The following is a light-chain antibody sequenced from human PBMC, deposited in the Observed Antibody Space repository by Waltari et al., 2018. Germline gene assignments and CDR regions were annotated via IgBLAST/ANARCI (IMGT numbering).Light chain of an antibody. CDR1: RNALGPYNS. Sequence: QSALTQPRSTPGSPGQSVTIPCTGTRNALGPYNSLSWPQQHPGKAPKLMIYDVSKRPSGVPDRFSAAKSGNTASLTISGLQAEDEADYYCCSYTGTYTHWVFGGGTKLTVL. V-gene: IGLV2-11*01. CDR2: DVS. CDR3: CSYTGTYTHWV. J-gene: IGLJ3*02.